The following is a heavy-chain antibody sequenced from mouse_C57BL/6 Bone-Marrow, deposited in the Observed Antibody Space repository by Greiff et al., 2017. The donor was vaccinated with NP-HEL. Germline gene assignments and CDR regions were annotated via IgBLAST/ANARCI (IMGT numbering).Heavy chain of an antibody. CDR2: GQGLAWIG. CDR3: SEDSAVDYCACIYFDYDAY. J-gene: IGHJ3*01. Sequence: VQLQQSGPELARPWASVKISCQAFYTFSRRVHFAIRDTNYWMQWVKQRPGQGLAWIGDIYPGNGDTSSNPKFKGKATLTADKASSTTYMQLSSLTSEDSAVDYCACIYFDYDAYWGQGTLVTVSA. CDR1: YTFSRRVH. V-gene: IGHV1-87*01. D-gene: IGHD2-4*01.